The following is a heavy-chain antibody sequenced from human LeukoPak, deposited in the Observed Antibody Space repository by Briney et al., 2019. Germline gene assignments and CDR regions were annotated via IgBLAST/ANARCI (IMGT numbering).Heavy chain of an antibody. D-gene: IGHD2-15*01. J-gene: IGHJ6*03. CDR3: TRDIVVVVAKTYYYYYMDV. CDR2: IRSKANSYAT. V-gene: IGHV3-73*01. CDR1: GFTFSGSA. Sequence: GGSLRLSCAAFGFTFSGSAMHWVRQASGRGLEWVGRIRSKANSYATAYAASVKGRFTISRDDSKNTAYLQMNSLKTEDTAVYYCTRDIVVVVAKTYYYYYMDVWGKGTTVTVSS.